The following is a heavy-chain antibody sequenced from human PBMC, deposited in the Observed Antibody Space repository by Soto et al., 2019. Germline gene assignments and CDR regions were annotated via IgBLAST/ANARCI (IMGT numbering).Heavy chain of an antibody. CDR3: ARGYGLDTRAFDI. D-gene: IGHD5-18*01. CDR2: IYYSGST. V-gene: IGHV4-31*03. J-gene: IGHJ3*02. CDR1: GGSISSGGYY. Sequence: QVQLQESGPGLVKPSQTLSLTCTVSGGSISSGGYYWRWIRQHPGKGLEWIGYIYYSGSTYYNPSHKRRVTISVDTSKNQFSLKLSSVTAADTAVYYCARGYGLDTRAFDIWGQGTMVTVSS.